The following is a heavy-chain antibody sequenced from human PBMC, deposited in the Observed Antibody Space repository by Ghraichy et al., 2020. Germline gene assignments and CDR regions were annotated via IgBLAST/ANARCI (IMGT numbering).Heavy chain of an antibody. J-gene: IGHJ4*02. CDR2: IDYSGSP. D-gene: IGHD2-15*01. CDR1: GGSFSGYY. Sequence: SETLSLTCTVYGGSFSGYYWIWFRQPPGKGLEWIGEIDYSGSPDYSPSLKSRVTMSVDTSKNHFSLKLNSVTAADTAIYYCTRGSERLDCSRGTCYSGYFFEYWGQGSLVTVSS. V-gene: IGHV4-34*01. CDR3: TRGSERLDCSRGTCYSGYFFEY.